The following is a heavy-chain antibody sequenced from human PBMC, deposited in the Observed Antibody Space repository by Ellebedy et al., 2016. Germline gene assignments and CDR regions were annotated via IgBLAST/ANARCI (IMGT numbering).Heavy chain of an antibody. V-gene: IGHV3-11*06. CDR2: ISLSRNFT. Sequence: GESLKISCVASGFTFSDYSMTWIRQAPGKGLEWLSYISLSRNFTTYADSVKGRFTVSRHNAKHSLFLEITSLRAEDTAVYYCARWSSSWYDGESNWFDPWGQGTLVTVSS. CDR1: GFTFSDYS. CDR3: ARWSSSWYDGESNWFDP. D-gene: IGHD6-13*01. J-gene: IGHJ5*02.